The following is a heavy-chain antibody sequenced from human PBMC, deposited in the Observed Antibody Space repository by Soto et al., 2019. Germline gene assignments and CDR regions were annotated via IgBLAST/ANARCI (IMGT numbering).Heavy chain of an antibody. V-gene: IGHV1-46*01. CDR2: INPSGGST. J-gene: IGHJ4*02. D-gene: IGHD5-18*01. CDR1: GYTFTSYC. CDR3: AIPVDTAMVTFDY. Sequence: ASVKVSGKASGYTFTSYCMHWVRQAPGQGLEWMGIINPSGGSTSYAQKFQGRVTMTRDTSTSTVYMELSSLRSEDTAVYYCAIPVDTAMVTFDYWGQGTLVNVSS.